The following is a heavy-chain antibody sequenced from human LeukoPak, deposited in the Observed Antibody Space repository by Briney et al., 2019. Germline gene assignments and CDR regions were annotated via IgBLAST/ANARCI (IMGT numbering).Heavy chain of an antibody. CDR1: GFTFSWYW. CDR2: IKEDGSIR. V-gene: IGHV3-7*01. Sequence: GGSLRLSCAASGFTFSWYWMSWVRQAPGKGLEWVANIKEDGSIRYYVDSVKGRLTISRDNAKSSVYLQVNSLRAEDTALYYCARIGYSSSSIDYWGQGTLVTVSS. J-gene: IGHJ4*02. CDR3: ARIGYSSSSIDY. D-gene: IGHD6-13*01.